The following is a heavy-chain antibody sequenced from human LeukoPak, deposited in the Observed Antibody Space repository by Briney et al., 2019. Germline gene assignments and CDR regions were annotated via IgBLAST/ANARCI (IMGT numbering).Heavy chain of an antibody. Sequence: ASVKVSCKASGHTFTSYYMHWVRQAPGQGLEWMGIINPSGGSTSYAQKFEGRVTMTRDTSTSTVYMELSSLRSEDTAVYYCARVPASTEYSSSYWGQGTLVTVSS. V-gene: IGHV1-46*01. D-gene: IGHD6-6*01. CDR2: INPSGGST. CDR3: ARVPASTEYSSSY. CDR1: GHTFTSYY. J-gene: IGHJ4*02.